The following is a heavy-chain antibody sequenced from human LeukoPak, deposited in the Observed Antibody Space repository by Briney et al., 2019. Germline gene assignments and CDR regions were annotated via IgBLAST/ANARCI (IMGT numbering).Heavy chain of an antibody. Sequence: GGSLRLSCAASGFTVSSNYMSWVRQAPGKGLEWVSVIYSGGSTYYPDSVKGRFTISRDKSKNTLYLQMNSLRAEDTAVYYCARGYTVTTASAYYFDYWGQGTLVTVSS. J-gene: IGHJ4*02. CDR3: ARGYTVTTASAYYFDY. CDR1: GFTVSSNY. D-gene: IGHD4-17*01. V-gene: IGHV3-66*01. CDR2: IYSGGST.